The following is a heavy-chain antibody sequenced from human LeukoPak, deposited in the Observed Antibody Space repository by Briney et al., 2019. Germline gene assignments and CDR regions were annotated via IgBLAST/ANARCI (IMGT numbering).Heavy chain of an antibody. CDR3: ASGRYSSSWYNSYYYYGMDV. CDR1: GGSFSGYY. CDR2: INYSGST. D-gene: IGHD6-13*01. V-gene: IGHV4-34*01. J-gene: IGHJ6*02. Sequence: SETLSLTCAVYGGSFSGYYWSWIRQPPGKGLEWIGEINYSGSTNYNPSLKSRVTISVDTSKNQFPLKLSSVTAADTAVYYCASGRYSSSWYNSYYYYGMDVWGQGTMVTVSS.